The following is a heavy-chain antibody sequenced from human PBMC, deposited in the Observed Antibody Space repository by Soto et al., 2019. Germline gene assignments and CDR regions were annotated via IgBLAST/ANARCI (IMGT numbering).Heavy chain of an antibody. D-gene: IGHD6-13*01. CDR1: GYTLTELS. J-gene: IGHJ4*02. CDR3: ATKSVSASAGSWYFDY. V-gene: IGHV1-24*01. CDR2: FDPEDGET. Sequence: ASVKVSGKVSGYTLTELSMHWLRQAPGKGLEWMGGFDPEDGETIYAQKFQGRVTMTEDTSTDTAYMELSSLRSEDTAVYYCATKSVSASAGSWYFDYWGQGTLVTVSS.